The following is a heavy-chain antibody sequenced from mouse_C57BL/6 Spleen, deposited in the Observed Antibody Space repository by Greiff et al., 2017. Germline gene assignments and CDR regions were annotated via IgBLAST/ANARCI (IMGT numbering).Heavy chain of an antibody. J-gene: IGHJ2*01. D-gene: IGHD1-1*01. CDR3: ARYDGSYGSSIDY. Sequence: QVHVKQSGAELVKPGASVKMSCKASGYTFTSYWITWVKQRPGQGLEWIGDIYPGSGSTNYNEKFKSKATLTVDTSSSTAYMQLSSLTSEDSAVYYCARYDGSYGSSIDYWGQGTTLTVSS. CDR1: GYTFTSYW. CDR2: IYPGSGST. V-gene: IGHV1-55*01.